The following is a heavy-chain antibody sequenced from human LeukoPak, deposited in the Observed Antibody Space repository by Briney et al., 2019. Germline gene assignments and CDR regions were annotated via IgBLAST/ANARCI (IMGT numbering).Heavy chain of an antibody. D-gene: IGHD2/OR15-2a*01. J-gene: IGHJ4*02. Sequence: PSETLSLTCTVSGGSISSSSYYWGWIRQPPGKGLEWIGSIYYSGSTYYNPSLKSRVTISVDTSKNQFSLKLSSVTAADTAVYYCARQHLEFGRPGANWGQGTLVTVSS. CDR2: IYYSGST. CDR3: ARQHLEFGRPGAN. V-gene: IGHV4-39*01. CDR1: GGSISSSSYY.